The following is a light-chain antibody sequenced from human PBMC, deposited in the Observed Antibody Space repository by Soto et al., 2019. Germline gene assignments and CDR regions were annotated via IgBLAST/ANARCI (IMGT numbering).Light chain of an antibody. Sequence: DIQMTQSPSSLSASVGYRVTITWRASQSISRYLNWYQQKPGKAPNLLIYVASSLQSEVPSRFSGSGSGTDFTLTITSLQPEDFATYYCQQSYGTPITFGQGTRLEIK. J-gene: IGKJ5*01. V-gene: IGKV1-39*01. CDR2: VAS. CDR3: QQSYGTPIT. CDR1: QSISRY.